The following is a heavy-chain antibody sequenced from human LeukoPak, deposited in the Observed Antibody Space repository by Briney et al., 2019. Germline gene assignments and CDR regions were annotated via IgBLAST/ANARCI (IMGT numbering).Heavy chain of an antibody. CDR3: ASDITVAGTGGVY. CDR2: ISAYNGNT. D-gene: IGHD6-19*01. J-gene: IGHJ4*02. V-gene: IGHV1-18*01. CDR1: GYTFTSYG. Sequence: ASVKVSCKASGYTFTSYGISWVRQAPGQGLEWMGWISAYNGNTNYAQKLQGRVTMTTDTSTSTAYMELSSLRSEDTAVYYCASDITVAGTGGVYWGQGTLVTVSS.